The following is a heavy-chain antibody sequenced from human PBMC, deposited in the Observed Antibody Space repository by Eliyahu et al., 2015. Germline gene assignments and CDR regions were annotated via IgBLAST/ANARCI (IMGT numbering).Heavy chain of an antibody. CDR1: XXTFSSYA. CDR2: IIPILGIA. D-gene: IGHD2-2*01. CDR3: AILVVPAGPYNWFDP. Sequence: QVQLVQSGAEVKKPGSSVKVSCKASXXTFSSYAXXXVRQAPGQGLXXMGRIIPILGIANYAQKFQGRVTITADKSTSTAYMELSSLRSEDTAVYYCAILVVPAGPYNWFDPWGQGTLVTVSS. V-gene: IGHV1-69*09. J-gene: IGHJ5*02.